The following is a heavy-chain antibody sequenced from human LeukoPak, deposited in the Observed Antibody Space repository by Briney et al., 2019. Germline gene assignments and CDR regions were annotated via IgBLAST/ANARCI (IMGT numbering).Heavy chain of an antibody. V-gene: IGHV4-34*01. D-gene: IGHD5-18*01. CDR1: GGSFSGYY. Sequence: SETLSLTCAVYGGSFSGYYWNWIRQPPGKGLEWIGEINHSGSTNYNPSLKSRVTISVDTSKNQFSLKLSSVTAADTAVYYCAGGCISRPIHSYGYNYWGQGTLVTVSS. J-gene: IGHJ4*02. CDR3: AGGCISRPIHSYGYNY. CDR2: INHSGST.